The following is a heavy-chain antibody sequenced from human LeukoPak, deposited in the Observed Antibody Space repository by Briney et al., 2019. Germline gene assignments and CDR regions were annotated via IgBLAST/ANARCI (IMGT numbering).Heavy chain of an antibody. D-gene: IGHD3-3*01. Sequence: ASVKVSCKASGYTFTSYGISWVRQAPGQGLEWMGWISAYNGNTNYAQKLQGRVTMTTDTSTSTAYMELRSLRSDDTTVYYCARDPLEWPSYYFDYWGQGTLVTVSS. J-gene: IGHJ4*02. CDR3: ARDPLEWPSYYFDY. V-gene: IGHV1-18*01. CDR1: GYTFTSYG. CDR2: ISAYNGNT.